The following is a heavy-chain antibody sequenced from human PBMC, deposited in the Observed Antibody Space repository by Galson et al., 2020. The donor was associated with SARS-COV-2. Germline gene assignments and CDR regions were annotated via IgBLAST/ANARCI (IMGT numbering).Heavy chain of an antibody. J-gene: IGHJ4*02. CDR2: IRPTSDYT. V-gene: IGHV3-11*03. Sequence: GGSLRLSCAASGFTISDYYMTWIRQTPGKGLEWVSYIRPTSDYTNYALSVRGRFTISRDNSKNSLYLQMDSLSAEDTAVYYCASSQKTFWYYFDSWGQGALVSVSS. CDR1: GFTISDYY. CDR3: ASSQKTFWYYFDS. D-gene: IGHD2-8*02.